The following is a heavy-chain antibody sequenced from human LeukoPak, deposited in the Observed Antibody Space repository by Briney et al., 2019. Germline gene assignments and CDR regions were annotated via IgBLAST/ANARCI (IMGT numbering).Heavy chain of an antibody. D-gene: IGHD1-26*01. CDR3: ATEFGVGASNYYYYYMDV. V-gene: IGHV4-4*07. CDR2: IYTSGST. CDR1: GGSISIYY. Sequence: SETLSLTCTVSGGSISIYYWSWIRQPAGKGLEWIGRIYTSGSTNYNPSLKSRVTMSVDTSKNQFSLKLSSVTAADTAVYYCATEFGVGASNYYYYYMDVWGKGTTVTVSS. J-gene: IGHJ6*03.